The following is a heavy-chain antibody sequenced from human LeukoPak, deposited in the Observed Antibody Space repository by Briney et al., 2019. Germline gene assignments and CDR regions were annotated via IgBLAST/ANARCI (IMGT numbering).Heavy chain of an antibody. J-gene: IGHJ4*02. CDR3: AKDGGSYSADY. V-gene: IGHV1-46*01. CDR2: INPSDGDR. D-gene: IGHD3-10*01. CDR1: GYTFTTYK. Sequence: GASVTVSFKASGYTFTTYKMHWVRQAPGQGLEWVGIINPSDGDRRNAQKFQGRVTMTRDTSTSTVYMELSSLRSEDTAVYYCAKDGGSYSADYWGQGTLVTVSS.